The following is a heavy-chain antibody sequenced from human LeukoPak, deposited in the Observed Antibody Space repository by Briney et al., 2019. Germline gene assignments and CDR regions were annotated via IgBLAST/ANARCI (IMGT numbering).Heavy chain of an antibody. CDR3: ARAGQLVGLVDY. V-gene: IGHV6-1*01. CDR1: GDSVSSNSAA. CDR2: TYYRSKWYN. J-gene: IGHJ4*02. D-gene: IGHD6-13*01. Sequence: PSQTLSLTCAISGDSVSSNSAAWNWIRQSPSGALEWLGCTYYRSKWYNDYAVSVKSRITINPYTSKNQFSLQLNSVTPEDTAVYYCARAGQLVGLVDYWGQGTLVTVSS.